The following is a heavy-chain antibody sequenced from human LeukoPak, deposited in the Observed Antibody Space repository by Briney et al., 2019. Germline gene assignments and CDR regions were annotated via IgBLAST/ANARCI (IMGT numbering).Heavy chain of an antibody. Sequence: PGGSLRLSCASAGFIFTDVWMSWVREAPGKGLEWVGRIKSKSDRGTIDYAAPVKGRITVSRDDTRKTLSLELNNLKTEDAGVYYYTTDLDYWGQGTLVTVSS. CDR3: TTDLDY. J-gene: IGHJ4*02. CDR1: GFIFTDVW. V-gene: IGHV3-15*01. CDR2: IKSKSDRGTI.